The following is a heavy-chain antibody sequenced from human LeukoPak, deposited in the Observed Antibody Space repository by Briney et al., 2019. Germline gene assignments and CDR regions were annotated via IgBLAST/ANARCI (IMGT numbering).Heavy chain of an antibody. CDR1: GGSFRGYY. CDR2: INHSGST. D-gene: IGHD4-17*01. V-gene: IGHV4-34*01. Sequence: PSETLSLTCAVYGGSFRGYYWSWIRQPPGKGLEWSGEINHSGSTNYNPSLKSRVTISVDTSKNQFSLKLSSVTAADTAVYYCASVYGDYGSPASPIDYWGQGTLVTVSS. J-gene: IGHJ4*02. CDR3: ASVYGDYGSPASPIDY.